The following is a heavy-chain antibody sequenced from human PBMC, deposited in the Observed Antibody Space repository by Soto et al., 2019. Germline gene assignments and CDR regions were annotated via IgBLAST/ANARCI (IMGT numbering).Heavy chain of an antibody. V-gene: IGHV6-1*01. CDR3: PRDQATDHGHGDYDNWFDP. CDR2: TYYRSKWYN. Sequence: SQTLSLTCAISADSVSSNSTAWNWIMQSPSRGLEWLGMTYYRSKWYNDYAVSVKSRITINPDTSKNQFPLQLNSVSPEDTAVYYSPRDQATDHGHGDYDNWFDPMGQVTLVT. J-gene: IGHJ5*02. D-gene: IGHD4-17*01. CDR1: ADSVSSNSTA.